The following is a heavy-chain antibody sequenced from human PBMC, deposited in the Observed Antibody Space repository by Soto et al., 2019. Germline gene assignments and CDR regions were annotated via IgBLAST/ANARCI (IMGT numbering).Heavy chain of an antibody. Sequence: QVRLVQSGAEVKKPGSSVKVSCEASGGTFSSYAVTWVRQAPGQGLEWMGGIIPIVTTPNYAQKFQGRLTISPDKSTSTSYMELSSLRSEDTGAYYCARVGYNLSSRYHYYGMDVWGQGTTVIVSS. CDR2: IIPIVTTP. V-gene: IGHV1-69*06. CDR3: ARVGYNLSSRYHYYGMDV. D-gene: IGHD3-3*01. J-gene: IGHJ6*02. CDR1: GGTFSSYA.